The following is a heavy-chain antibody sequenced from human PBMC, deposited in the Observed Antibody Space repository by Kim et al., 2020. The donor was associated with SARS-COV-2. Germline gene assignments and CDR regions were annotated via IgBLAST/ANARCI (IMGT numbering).Heavy chain of an antibody. D-gene: IGHD3-16*01. J-gene: IGHJ6*02. CDR3: ARGGIPVDRAYFYALDV. V-gene: IGHV6-1*01. Sequence: SQTLSLTCAISGDSVSSDSAGWNWIRQSPSRSLEWLGRTYYRSEWYNDYAVSVKSRITINADTSKNQFSLQLNSVTPEDTAVYYCARGGIPVDRAYFYALDVWGQGTTVTVSS. CDR2: TYYRSEWYN. CDR1: GDSVSSDSAG.